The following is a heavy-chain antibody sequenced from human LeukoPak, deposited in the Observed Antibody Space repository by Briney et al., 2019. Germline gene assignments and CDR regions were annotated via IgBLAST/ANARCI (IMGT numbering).Heavy chain of an antibody. V-gene: IGHV4-39*07. CDR2: IYYSGST. D-gene: IGHD3-10*01. CDR3: ATHTQTYYYGSGIASY. CDR1: GGSISSSSYY. J-gene: IGHJ4*02. Sequence: SETLSLTCTVSGGSISSSSYYWGWIRQPPGKGLERIGSIYYSGSTYYNPSLKSRVTISVDTSKNQFSLKLSSVTAADTAVYYCATHTQTYYYGSGIASYWGQGTLVTVSS.